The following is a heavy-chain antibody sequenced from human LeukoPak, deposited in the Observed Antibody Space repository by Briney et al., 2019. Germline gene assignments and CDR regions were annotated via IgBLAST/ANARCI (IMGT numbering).Heavy chain of an antibody. CDR2: IIPILRIA. V-gene: IGHV1-69*04. Sequence: ASVKVSCKASGGTFSSYAISWVRQAPGQGLEWMGRIIPILRIANYAQKFQGRVTITADKSTSTAYMELSSLRSEDTAVYYCAMRSGHSSGWYGDNWFDPWGQGTLVTVSS. J-gene: IGHJ5*02. CDR1: GGTFSSYA. CDR3: AMRSGHSSGWYGDNWFDP. D-gene: IGHD6-19*01.